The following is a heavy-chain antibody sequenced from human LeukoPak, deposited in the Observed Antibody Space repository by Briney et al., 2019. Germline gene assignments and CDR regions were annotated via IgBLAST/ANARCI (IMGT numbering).Heavy chain of an antibody. V-gene: IGHV3-74*01. J-gene: IGHJ6*02. CDR1: GFSFSDYE. CDR2: INSDGSIT. Sequence: GGSLRLSCAASGFSFSDYEMNWVRQAPGKGLVWVSHINSDGSITSYAESVKGRFTVSRDNAKNTLYLQMDSLRAEDTAVYYCARGPPGYYNGMDVWGQGTTVSVSS. CDR3: ARGPPGYYNGMDV.